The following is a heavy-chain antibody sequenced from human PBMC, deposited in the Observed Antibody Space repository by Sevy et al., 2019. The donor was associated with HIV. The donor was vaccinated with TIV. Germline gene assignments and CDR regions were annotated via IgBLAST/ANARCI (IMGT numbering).Heavy chain of an antibody. J-gene: IGHJ4*02. V-gene: IGHV4-34*01. CDR1: GGSFSGYY. CDR2: INHSGST. D-gene: IGHD3-10*01. Sequence: SETLSLTCAVYGGSFSGYYWSWIRQPPGKGLEWIGEINHSGSTNYNPSLKSRVTISVDTSKNQFSLKLSSVTAADTAVYYCAGVPLWFGPFDYWGQGTLVTVSS. CDR3: AGVPLWFGPFDY.